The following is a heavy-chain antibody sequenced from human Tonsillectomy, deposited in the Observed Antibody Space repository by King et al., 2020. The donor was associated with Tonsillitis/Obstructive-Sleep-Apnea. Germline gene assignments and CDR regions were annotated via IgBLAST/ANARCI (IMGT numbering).Heavy chain of an antibody. V-gene: IGHV4-59*01. CDR3: ARDMVLEAGGDAFDI. CDR2: LYYSGST. CDR1: GGSISSYY. Sequence: QLQESGPGLVKPSETLSLTCTVSGGSISSYYWSWIRQPPGKGLEWIGYLYYSGSTNYNPSLNSRVTISVDTSKNQFSLKLRSVTAADTAVYYCARDMVLEAGGDAFDIWGQGTMVTVSS. D-gene: IGHD2-8*01. J-gene: IGHJ3*02.